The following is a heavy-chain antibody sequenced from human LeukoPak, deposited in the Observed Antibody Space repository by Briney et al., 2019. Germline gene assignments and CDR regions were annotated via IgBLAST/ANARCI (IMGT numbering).Heavy chain of an antibody. Sequence: GGSLRLSCAASGFTFRSHAMNWVRQAPGKGLEWVSVISGSGDDTYYADSVKGRFTISRDNSKNTLYLQMNSLRAEDTAVYYCAKKGYYDGSGYYMYYFDHWGQGTLVTVSS. D-gene: IGHD3-22*01. J-gene: IGHJ4*02. CDR1: GFTFRSHA. V-gene: IGHV3-23*01. CDR3: AKKGYYDGSGYYMYYFDH. CDR2: ISGSGDDT.